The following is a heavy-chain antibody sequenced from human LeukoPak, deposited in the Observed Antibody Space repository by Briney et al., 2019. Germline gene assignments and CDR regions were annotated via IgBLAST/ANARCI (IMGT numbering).Heavy chain of an antibody. V-gene: IGHV1-69*02. Sequence: GASVKVSCKASGGTFSSYTISWVRQAPGQGLEWMGRIIPILGIANYAQKFQGRVTITADKSTSTAYMELSSLRSEDTAVYYCATKPEYSSSSGDYWGQGTLVTVSS. CDR3: ATKPEYSSSSGDY. J-gene: IGHJ4*02. CDR2: IIPILGIA. CDR1: GGTFSSYT. D-gene: IGHD6-6*01.